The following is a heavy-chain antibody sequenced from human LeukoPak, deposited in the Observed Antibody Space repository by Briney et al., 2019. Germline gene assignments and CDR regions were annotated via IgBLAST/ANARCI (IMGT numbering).Heavy chain of an antibody. Sequence: SETLSLTCTVSGDSISSSSSYWGWIRQPPGKGLEWIGSIYYSGSTYYNPSLKSRVTISVDTSKNQFSLKLSSVTAADTAVYYCARVLVGGRIYGSGSYSIDYYMDVWGKGTTVTVSS. CDR3: ARVLVGGRIYGSGSYSIDYYMDV. D-gene: IGHD3-10*01. V-gene: IGHV4-39*07. J-gene: IGHJ6*03. CDR2: IYYSGST. CDR1: GDSISSSSSY.